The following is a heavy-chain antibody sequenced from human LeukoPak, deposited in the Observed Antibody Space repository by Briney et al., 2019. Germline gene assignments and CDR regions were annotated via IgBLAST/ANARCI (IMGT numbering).Heavy chain of an antibody. CDR2: ISASGSAI. V-gene: IGHV3-48*01. J-gene: IGHJ4*02. CDR3: VRVKGTYFDY. Sequence: GGSLRLSCAASGFPLSSYSMNWVRQAPGKGLEWISYISASGSAIYYVDSVKGRVTVSRDNARNSLSLQMDSPRAEDTAVYYCVRVKGTYFDYWGPGTLVTVSS. CDR1: GFPLSSYS. D-gene: IGHD1-1*01.